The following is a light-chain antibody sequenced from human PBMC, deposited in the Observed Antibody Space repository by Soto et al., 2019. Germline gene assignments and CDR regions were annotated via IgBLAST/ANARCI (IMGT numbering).Light chain of an antibody. CDR1: QSVSSSY. CDR2: GAS. V-gene: IGKV3-20*01. CDR3: QQYVSSPPPWT. Sequence: EIVLTQSPGTLSLSPGERATLSCRASQSVSSSYLAWYQQKPGQAPRLLIYGASSRATGIPDRFSVSGSGTDVTLTISRLEPEDLEVYYCQQYVSSPPPWTFGQGTKVEI. J-gene: IGKJ1*01.